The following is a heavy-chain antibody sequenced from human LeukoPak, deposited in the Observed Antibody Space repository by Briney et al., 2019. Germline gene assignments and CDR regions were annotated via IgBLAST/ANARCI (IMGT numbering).Heavy chain of an antibody. J-gene: IGHJ4*02. CDR1: GFTFSSYSM. D-gene: IGHD2/OR15-2a*01. V-gene: IGHV4-4*02. Sequence: TGGSLRLSCAASGFTFSSYSMNWVRQAPGKGLEWIGEIYHSGSTNYNPSLKSRVTISVDKSKNQFSLKLSSVTAADTAVYYCARVPTFGVLDYWGQGTLVTVSS. CDR2: IYHSGST. CDR3: ARVPTFGVLDY.